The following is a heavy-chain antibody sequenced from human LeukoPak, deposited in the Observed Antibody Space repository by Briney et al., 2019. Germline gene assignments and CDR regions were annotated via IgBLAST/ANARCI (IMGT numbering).Heavy chain of an antibody. CDR2: ISYDGSNK. CDR3: ARENYYGSGSYYNEGLNWFDP. J-gene: IGHJ5*02. D-gene: IGHD3-10*01. Sequence: GSSLRLSCAASGFTFSSYAMHWVRQAPGKGLEWVAVISYDGSNKYYADSLKGRFTISRDNSKNTLYLQMNSLRDEDTAVYYCARENYYGSGSYYNEGLNWFDPWGQGTLVTVSS. CDR1: GFTFSSYA. V-gene: IGHV3-30-3*01.